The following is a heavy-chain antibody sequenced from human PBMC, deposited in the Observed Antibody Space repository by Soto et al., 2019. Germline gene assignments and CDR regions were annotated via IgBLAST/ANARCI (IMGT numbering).Heavy chain of an antibody. CDR3: ARGSGYYYWDDD. D-gene: IGHD3-22*01. J-gene: IGHJ4*02. Sequence: ASVKVSCKASGYTFTSYAMHWVRQAPGQRLEWMGWINAGNGNTKYSQKFQGRVTITRDTSASTAYMGLSSLRSEGTAVYYCARGSGYYYWDDDWSQGTLVTVGS. CDR2: INAGNGNT. V-gene: IGHV1-3*01. CDR1: GYTFTSYA.